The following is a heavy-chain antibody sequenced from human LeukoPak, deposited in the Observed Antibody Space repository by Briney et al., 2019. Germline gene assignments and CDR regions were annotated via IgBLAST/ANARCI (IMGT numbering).Heavy chain of an antibody. V-gene: IGHV4-4*07. CDR2: IYISGST. CDR1: GASINSHF. J-gene: IGHJ4*02. Sequence: SETLSLTCSVSGASINSHFWTWIRQPAGKGLEWIGRIYISGSTDYSPSLKSRVTMSVDTSKNQFSLNLISVTAADTAVYYCARALNPLPGTYCFDYWGQGTLVTVSS. CDR3: ARALNPLPGTYCFDY. D-gene: IGHD2-15*01.